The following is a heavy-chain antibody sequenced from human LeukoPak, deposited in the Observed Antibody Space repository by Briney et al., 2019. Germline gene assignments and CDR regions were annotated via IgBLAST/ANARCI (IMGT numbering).Heavy chain of an antibody. J-gene: IGHJ5*02. V-gene: IGHV4-59*02. CDR2: VYYSGSA. CDR1: GDSVTTYY. D-gene: IGHD6-13*01. Sequence: SETLSLTCTVSGDSVTTYYWSWIRQPPGKGLEWLGYVYYSGSATYNPSLKSRVTISVDTSKNQFSLRLSSVTAADTAVYYCARERRYSSSWYIWFDPWGQGTLVTVSS. CDR3: ARERRYSSSWYIWFDP.